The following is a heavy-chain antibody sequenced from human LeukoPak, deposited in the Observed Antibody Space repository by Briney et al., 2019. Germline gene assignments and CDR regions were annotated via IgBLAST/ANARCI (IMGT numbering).Heavy chain of an antibody. V-gene: IGHV3-23*01. CDR3: ARIYTTGRFYDY. CDR1: GFTFSSYA. Sequence: PGRSLRLSCAASGFTFSSYAVTWVRQAPGKGLEWVSSITASGGSTYYGDSVKGRFTISRDNSKNALYLQMNSLRAEDTAVYFCARIYTTGRFYDYWGQGTLVTVSS. CDR2: ITASGGST. J-gene: IGHJ4*02. D-gene: IGHD1-1*01.